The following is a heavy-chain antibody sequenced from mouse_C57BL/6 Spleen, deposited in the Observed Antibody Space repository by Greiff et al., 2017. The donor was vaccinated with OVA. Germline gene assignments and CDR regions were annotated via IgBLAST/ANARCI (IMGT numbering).Heavy chain of an antibody. CDR3: ARAGYDSYAMDY. J-gene: IGHJ4*01. D-gene: IGHD2-10*02. Sequence: VQLQQSGPELVKPGASVTISCKASGYAFSSSWMNWVKQRPGKGLEWIGRIYPGDGDTNYNGKFKGKATLTADKSSSTAYMQLSSLTSEDSAVYFCARAGYDSYAMDYWGQGTSVTVSS. V-gene: IGHV1-82*01. CDR2: IYPGDGDT. CDR1: GYAFSSSW.